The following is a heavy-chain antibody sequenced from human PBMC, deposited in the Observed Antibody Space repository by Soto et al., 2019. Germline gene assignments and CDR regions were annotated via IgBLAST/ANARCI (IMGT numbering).Heavy chain of an antibody. CDR1: GYTFTSYG. J-gene: IGHJ5*02. CDR3: ARIGKTTTWPFRDLNWFDP. CDR2: ISAYNGNT. V-gene: IGHV1-18*01. Sequence: ASVKVSCKASGYTFTSYGISWVRQAPGQGLEWMGWISAYNGNTNYAQKLQGRVTMTTDTSTSTAYMELRSLRSDDTAVYYCARIGKTTTWPFRDLNWFDPWGQGTLVTVSS. D-gene: IGHD1-26*01.